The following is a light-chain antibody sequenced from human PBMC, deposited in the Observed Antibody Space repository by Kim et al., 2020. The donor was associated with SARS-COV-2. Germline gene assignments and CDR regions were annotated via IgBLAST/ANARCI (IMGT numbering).Light chain of an antibody. J-gene: IGLJ3*02. Sequence: RASTHTCRGSSTNIGDLGAAGLQQHQDLPPQLLSYRNNNRPSGISERFSASRSGNTASLTIAGLQPEDKAVYYCSSWDSSLRTWVFGGGTELTVL. CDR3: SSWDSSLRTWV. CDR1: STNIGDLG. V-gene: IGLV10-54*01. CDR2: RNN.